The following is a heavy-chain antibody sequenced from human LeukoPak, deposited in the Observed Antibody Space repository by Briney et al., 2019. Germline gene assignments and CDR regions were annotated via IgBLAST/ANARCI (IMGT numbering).Heavy chain of an antibody. V-gene: IGHV3-23*01. J-gene: IGHJ4*02. CDR3: AKVGIDGSGPFDH. Sequence: GGSLRLSCAASGFTFSSFALSWVRQAPGKGLEWVSAISGRGRGGSTNYADSVKGRFTISRDNSKNTLYLQMNSLRAEDTAVYYCAKVGIDGSGPFDHWGQGTLVTVSS. CDR1: GFTFSSFA. CDR2: ISGRGRGGST. D-gene: IGHD3-10*01.